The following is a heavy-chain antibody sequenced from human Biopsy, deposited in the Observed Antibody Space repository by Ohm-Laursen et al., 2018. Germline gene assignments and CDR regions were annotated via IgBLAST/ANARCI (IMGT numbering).Heavy chain of an antibody. CDR3: ATDGAGSYNEN. CDR2: ISGSGVTK. CDR1: GFTFGDYY. J-gene: IGHJ4*02. V-gene: IGHV3-11*01. D-gene: IGHD3-10*01. Sequence: SLRLSCSASGFTFGDYYMSWIRQAPGKGLEWLSYISGSGVTKMYADSVKGRFTVSRDNAKNSLYLEMNNLTVEDTAVYYCATDGAGSYNENWGQGTLGSGSS.